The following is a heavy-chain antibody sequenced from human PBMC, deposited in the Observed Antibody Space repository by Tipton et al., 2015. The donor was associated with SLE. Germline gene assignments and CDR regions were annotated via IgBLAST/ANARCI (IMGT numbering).Heavy chain of an antibody. J-gene: IGHJ2*01. CDR3: ARVRANWGPSCRYCDL. CDR1: GFTFSDHW. V-gene: IGHV3-7*01. D-gene: IGHD7-27*01. Sequence: SLRLSCAASGFTFSDHWMNWVRQAPGKGLEWVASINQGGSENHYVDSVRGRFTISRDNAKNSLYLQMNSLRAEDTAVYYCARVRANWGPSCRYCDLWGRGSLVTVSS. CDR2: INQGGSEN.